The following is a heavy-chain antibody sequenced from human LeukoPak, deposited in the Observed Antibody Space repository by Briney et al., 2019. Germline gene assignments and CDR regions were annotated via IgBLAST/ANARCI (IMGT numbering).Heavy chain of an antibody. J-gene: IGHJ4*02. D-gene: IGHD6-25*01. CDR2: IYYNGST. Sequence: SETLSLTCTVSGGSISSSSYYWGWIRQPPGKGLEWIGSIYYNGSTYYNLSLKSRVTISVDTSKNPFSLKLSSVTAADTAVYYCARRVRSMAASDYWGQGTLVTVSS. CDR3: ARRVRSMAASDY. V-gene: IGHV4-39*01. CDR1: GGSISSSSYY.